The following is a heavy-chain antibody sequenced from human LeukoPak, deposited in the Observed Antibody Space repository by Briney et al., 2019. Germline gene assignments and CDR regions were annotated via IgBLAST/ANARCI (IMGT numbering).Heavy chain of an antibody. CDR3: ARDISSSLWYFDY. Sequence: GGSLRLSCATSGFTFSNFPMSWIRQAPGKGLEWVSAISGSGGSTYYADSVKGRFTISRDNAKNSLYLQMNSLRAEDTAVYYCARDISSSLWYFDYWGQGTLVTVSS. V-gene: IGHV3-23*01. CDR2: ISGSGGST. D-gene: IGHD2-21*01. J-gene: IGHJ4*02. CDR1: GFTFSNFP.